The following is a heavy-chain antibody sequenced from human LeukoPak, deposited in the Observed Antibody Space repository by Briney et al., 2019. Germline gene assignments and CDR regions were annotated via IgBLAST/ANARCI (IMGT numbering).Heavy chain of an antibody. V-gene: IGHV3-30*18. CDR3: AKDIGSSWADAFDI. D-gene: IGHD6-13*01. CDR2: IWYGGSNK. Sequence: GRSLRLSCAASGFTFSSYGMHWVRQAPGKGLEWVAVIWYGGSNKYYADSVKGRFTISRDNSKNTLYLQMNSLRAEDTAVYYCAKDIGSSWADAFDIWGQGTMVTVSS. CDR1: GFTFSSYG. J-gene: IGHJ3*02.